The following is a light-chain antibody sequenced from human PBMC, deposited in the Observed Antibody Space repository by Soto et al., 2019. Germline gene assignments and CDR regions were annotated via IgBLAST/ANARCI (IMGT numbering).Light chain of an antibody. Sequence: EIVLTQSPGTLSLSPGETATLSCRASQTVNSDYLAWFQQRPGQAPRLLIYGASNRATGIPDRFSGSGSGTDFTLTISRLEPEDFAVYYCQQYGSSGTFGQGTRLEIK. CDR1: QTVNSDY. V-gene: IGKV3-20*01. CDR3: QQYGSSGT. J-gene: IGKJ5*01. CDR2: GAS.